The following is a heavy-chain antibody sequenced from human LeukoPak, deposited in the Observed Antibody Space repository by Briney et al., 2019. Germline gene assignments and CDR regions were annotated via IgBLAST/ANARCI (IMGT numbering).Heavy chain of an antibody. Sequence: ASVTVSCKASGGTFSSYAISWVRQAPGQGLEWMGGIIPIFGTANYAQKFQGRVTITADESTSTAYMELSSLRSEDTAVYYCARDGRSPDAFDIWGQGTMVTVSS. J-gene: IGHJ3*02. D-gene: IGHD2-15*01. CDR3: ARDGRSPDAFDI. V-gene: IGHV1-69*01. CDR2: IIPIFGTA. CDR1: GGTFSSYA.